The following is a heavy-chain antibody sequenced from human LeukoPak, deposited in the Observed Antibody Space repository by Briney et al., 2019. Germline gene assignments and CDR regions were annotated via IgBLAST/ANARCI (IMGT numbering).Heavy chain of an antibody. CDR1: GLTFSNYA. V-gene: IGHV3-23*01. Sequence: GGSLRLSCAASGLTFSNYAMNWVRQAPGKGLEWVSGISGSGGSTYYADSVKGRFTISRDNSRNTLFLQMNSLKADDTAVYYCAKGGGGVLASWGQGTLVTVSS. D-gene: IGHD3-16*01. CDR3: AKGGGGVLAS. J-gene: IGHJ4*02. CDR2: ISGSGGST.